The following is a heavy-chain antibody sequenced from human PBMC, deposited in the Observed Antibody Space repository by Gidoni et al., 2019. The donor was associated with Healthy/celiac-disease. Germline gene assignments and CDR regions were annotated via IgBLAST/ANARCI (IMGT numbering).Heavy chain of an antibody. J-gene: IGHJ4*02. CDR3: ARAELGYCSGGSCYSDSVFDY. V-gene: IGHV1-18*01. Sequence: QVQLVQSGAEVKKPGASVKVSCKASGYTFTSYGLSWVRQAPGQGLEWMGWISAYNGNTNYAQKLQGRVTMTTDTSTSTAYMELRSLRSDDTAVYYCARAELGYCSGGSCYSDSVFDYWGQGTLVTVSS. CDR1: GYTFTSYG. CDR2: ISAYNGNT. D-gene: IGHD2-15*01.